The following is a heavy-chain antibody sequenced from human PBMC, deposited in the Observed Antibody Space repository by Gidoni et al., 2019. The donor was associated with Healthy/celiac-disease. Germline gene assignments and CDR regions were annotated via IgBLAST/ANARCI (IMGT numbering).Heavy chain of an antibody. CDR3: AKDPQRGYSYGYFDY. V-gene: IGHV3-23*01. J-gene: IGHJ4*02. Sequence: EVQLLESGGGLVQPGGSLRLSCPASGFTFATSAMRWVRQAPGKGLEWVSAISGSGGSTYYADSVKGRFTISRDNAKNTLYLQMNSLRAEDTAVYYCAKDPQRGYSYGYFDYWGQGTLVTVSS. CDR2: ISGSGGST. D-gene: IGHD5-18*01. CDR1: GFTFATSA.